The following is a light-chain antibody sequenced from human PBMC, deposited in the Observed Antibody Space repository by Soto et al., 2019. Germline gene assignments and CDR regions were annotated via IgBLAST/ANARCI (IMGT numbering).Light chain of an antibody. Sequence: QSALTQPPSACGSVGQSVTISCTGTSSDVGAYNYVSWYQQHPGKAPKLMIYEVSKRPSGVPDRFSGPKSGYTASLNVSGLQAEDEADYYCSSHAGNNNYVFGTGTQVTVL. J-gene: IGLJ1*01. CDR2: EVS. CDR1: SSDVGAYNY. CDR3: SSHAGNNNYV. V-gene: IGLV2-8*01.